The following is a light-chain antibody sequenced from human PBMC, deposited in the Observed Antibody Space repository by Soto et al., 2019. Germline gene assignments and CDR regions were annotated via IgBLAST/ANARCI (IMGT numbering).Light chain of an antibody. V-gene: IGKV3-11*01. CDR3: HQRQSWPRT. CDR1: QYINTR. Sequence: EIVLTHSPATLSSFPCDRVTLSCRASQYINTRLAWYQHRPGQAPRLLIYQTSIRAAGIPARFSASGSGTDFTLIISAVQPEDFALYYCHQRQSWPRTFGQGTKVDIK. CDR2: QTS. J-gene: IGKJ1*01.